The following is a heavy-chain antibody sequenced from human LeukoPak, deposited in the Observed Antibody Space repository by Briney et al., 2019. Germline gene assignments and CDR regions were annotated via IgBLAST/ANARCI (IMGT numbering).Heavy chain of an antibody. J-gene: IGHJ6*02. V-gene: IGHV1-69*04. D-gene: IGHD3-22*01. CDR1: GGTFSSYA. Sequence: ASAKVSCKASGGTFSSYAISWARQAPGQGLEWMGRIIPILGIANYAQNFQGRVTITADKSTSTAYMELSSLRSEDTAVYYCARSNYDSSGYYYYYYGMDVWGQGTTVTVSS. CDR2: IIPILGIA. CDR3: ARSNYDSSGYYYYYYGMDV.